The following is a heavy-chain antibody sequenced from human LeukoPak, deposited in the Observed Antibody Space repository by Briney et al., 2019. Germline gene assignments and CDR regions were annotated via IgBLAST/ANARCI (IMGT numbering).Heavy chain of an antibody. CDR1: GFTFSDYY. CDR2: ISSSGSTI. J-gene: IGHJ4*02. D-gene: IGHD2-2*01. CDR3: ARDRYCSSDICYYPVPFDY. Sequence: GGSLRLSCAASGFTFSDYYMSWIRQAPGKGLEWVSYISSSGSTIYYADSVKGRFTISRDNAKNSLYLQMNSLRAEDTAVYYCARDRYCSSDICYYPVPFDYWGQGTLVTVPS. V-gene: IGHV3-11*01.